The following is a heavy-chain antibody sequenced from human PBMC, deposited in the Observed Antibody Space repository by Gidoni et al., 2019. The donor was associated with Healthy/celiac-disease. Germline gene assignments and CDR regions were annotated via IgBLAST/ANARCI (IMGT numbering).Heavy chain of an antibody. V-gene: IGHV4-31*03. D-gene: IGHD3-16*01. Sequence: QVQQQESGPGLVKPSQTLSLTCTVSGGSISSGGYYWSWIRQHPGKGLAWSGYIYDSGSTYYNPSLKSRVTISVDTSKNQFSLKLSSVTAADTAVYYCARVGGPPLQSFDYWGQGTLVTVSS. CDR1: GGSISSGGYY. CDR2: IYDSGST. CDR3: ARVGGPPLQSFDY. J-gene: IGHJ4*02.